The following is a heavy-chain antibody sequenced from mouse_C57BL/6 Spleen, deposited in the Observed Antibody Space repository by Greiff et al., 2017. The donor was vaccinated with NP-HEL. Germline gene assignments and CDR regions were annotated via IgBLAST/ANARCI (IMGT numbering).Heavy chain of an antibody. CDR2: ISDGGSYT. CDR3: ARGYYGSSYGAMDY. J-gene: IGHJ4*01. Sequence: EVQRVESGGGLVKPGGSLKLSCAASGFTFSSYAMSWVRQTPEKRLEWVATISDGGSYTYYPDNVKGRFTISRDNAKNNLYLQMSHLKSEDTAMYYCARGYYGSSYGAMDYWGQGTSVTVSS. V-gene: IGHV5-4*01. D-gene: IGHD1-1*01. CDR1: GFTFSSYA.